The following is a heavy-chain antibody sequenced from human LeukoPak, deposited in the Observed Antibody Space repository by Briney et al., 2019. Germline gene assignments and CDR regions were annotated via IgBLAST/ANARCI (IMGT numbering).Heavy chain of an antibody. J-gene: IGHJ3*02. D-gene: IGHD1-26*01. CDR2: IYYSGST. CDR1: GGSISSYY. V-gene: IGHV4-59*01. CDR3: ARGSPSLLVAFDI. Sequence: SSETLSLTCTVSGGSISSYYWSWIRQPPGRGLEWIGYIYYSGSTNYNPSLKSRVTISVDTSKNQFSLKLSSVTDADTAVYYCARGSPSLLVAFDIWGQGTMVTVSS.